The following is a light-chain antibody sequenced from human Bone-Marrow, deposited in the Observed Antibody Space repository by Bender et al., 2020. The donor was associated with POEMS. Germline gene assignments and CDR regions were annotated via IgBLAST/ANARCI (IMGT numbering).Light chain of an antibody. J-gene: IGLJ2*01. Sequence: QPVLTQPPSASGTPGQRVTISCSGSSSNIGTNPVNWYQQLPGTAPKLLIYINNQRPSGVPDRFSGSKSGTSASLAISGLQSEDEADYYCEEWEDSRNGWVFGGGTKLTV. CDR2: INN. CDR3: EEWEDSRNGWV. CDR1: SSNIGTNP. V-gene: IGLV1-44*01.